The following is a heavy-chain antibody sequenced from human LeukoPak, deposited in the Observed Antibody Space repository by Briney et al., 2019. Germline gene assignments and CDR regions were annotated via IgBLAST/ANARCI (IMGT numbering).Heavy chain of an antibody. CDR3: AKGQFGVVIIYYYGMDV. CDR2: ISGSGGST. J-gene: IGHJ6*02. V-gene: IGHV3-23*01. D-gene: IGHD3-3*01. CDR1: GFXFSSYA. Sequence: GGXXXXSXAXXGFXFSSYAMSWVRQAPGKGLEWVSAISGSGGSTYYADSVKGRFTISRDNSKNTLYLQMNSLRAEDTAVYYCAKGQFGVVIIYYYGMDVWGQGTTVTVSS.